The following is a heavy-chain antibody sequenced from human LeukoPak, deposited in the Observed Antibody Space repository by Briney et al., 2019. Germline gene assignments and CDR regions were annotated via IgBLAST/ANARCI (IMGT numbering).Heavy chain of an antibody. CDR1: GFTFSSYS. J-gene: IGHJ4*02. CDR2: ISFDGSDK. V-gene: IGHV3-30*03. CDR3: ARDARISYYFGSGSYYFPDY. D-gene: IGHD3-10*01. Sequence: GGSLRLSCAASGFTFSSYSMNWVRQAPGKGLEWVAVISFDGSDKFYADSVKGRFTISRDNSRNTLYLQMNSLRAEDTAVYYCARDARISYYFGSGSYYFPDYWGQGTLVTVSS.